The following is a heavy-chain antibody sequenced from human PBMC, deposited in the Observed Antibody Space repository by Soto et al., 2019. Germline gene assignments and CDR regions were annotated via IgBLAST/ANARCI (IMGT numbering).Heavy chain of an antibody. J-gene: IGHJ5*02. D-gene: IGHD3-3*01. V-gene: IGHV1-69*01. CDR1: GGTFSSYA. CDR3: ARPRYAFWSGYFQSWFDP. Sequence: QVQLVQSGAEVKKPGSSVKVSCKASGGTFSSYAISWVRQAPGQGLEWMGGIIPIFGTANYAQKFQGRVTITADESTSTAYMELSSLRAEDTAVYYCARPRYAFWSGYFQSWFDPWGQGTLVTVSS. CDR2: IIPIFGTA.